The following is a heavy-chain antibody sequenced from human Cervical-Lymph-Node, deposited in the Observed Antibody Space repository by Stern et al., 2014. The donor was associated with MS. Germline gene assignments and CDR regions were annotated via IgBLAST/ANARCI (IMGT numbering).Heavy chain of an antibody. D-gene: IGHD2-8*02. J-gene: IGHJ5*02. CDR2: IYNSGST. CDR3: ARNKGEGVTGPFDP. V-gene: IGHV4-4*02. CDR1: GDSISSSNW. Sequence: QVQLQESGPGLVKPSGTLSLTCAVSGDSISSSNWWNWVRQAPGKGLEWIGEIYNSGSTNYNPYLKSRVTMSVTKSKHQFSLKLSSVTAADTAVYYCARNKGEGVTGPFDPWGQGTLVTVSS.